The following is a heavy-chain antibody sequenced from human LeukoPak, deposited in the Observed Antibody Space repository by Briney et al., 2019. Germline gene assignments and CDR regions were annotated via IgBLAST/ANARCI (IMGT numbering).Heavy chain of an antibody. CDR3: VRDYRGFDY. V-gene: IGHV3-48*03. J-gene: IGHJ4*02. Sequence: GGSLRLSCAASGFTFSSYELNWVRQAPGKGLEWVSYITTSGSTIYYADSVKGRFTISRENAKNSLHLQMNSLRAEDTAVYYCVRDYRGFDYWGQGTLVTVSS. CDR1: GFTFSSYE. CDR2: ITTSGSTI. D-gene: IGHD1-26*01.